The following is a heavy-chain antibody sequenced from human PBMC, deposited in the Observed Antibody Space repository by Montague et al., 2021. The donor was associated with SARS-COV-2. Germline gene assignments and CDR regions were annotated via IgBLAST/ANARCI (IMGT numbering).Heavy chain of an antibody. CDR3: VREKAGGLRNVFDI. CDR1: GFSIGSGDY. CDR2: IYHSGNT. Sequence: SETLSLTCTVSGFSIGSGDYWGWIRQPPGKGLEWIGSIYHSGNTXXNPSLQSRLTMSIDTSTNQFSLRLTSVTAADTAVFFCVREKAGGLRNVFDIWGQGTTVTVPS. V-gene: IGHV4-38-2*02. J-gene: IGHJ3*02.